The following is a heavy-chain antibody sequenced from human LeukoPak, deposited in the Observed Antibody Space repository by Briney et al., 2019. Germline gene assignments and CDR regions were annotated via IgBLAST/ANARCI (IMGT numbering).Heavy chain of an antibody. J-gene: IGHJ3*02. D-gene: IGHD1-14*01. V-gene: IGHV1-18*01. CDR3: AIENRAFDI. Sequence: ASVKVSCKASGYTFTSYGISWVRQAPGQGLEWMGWISAYNGNTNYAQKLQGRVTMTEDTSTDTAYMELSSLRSEDTAVYYCAIENRAFDIWGQGTMVTVSS. CDR1: GYTFTSYG. CDR2: ISAYNGNT.